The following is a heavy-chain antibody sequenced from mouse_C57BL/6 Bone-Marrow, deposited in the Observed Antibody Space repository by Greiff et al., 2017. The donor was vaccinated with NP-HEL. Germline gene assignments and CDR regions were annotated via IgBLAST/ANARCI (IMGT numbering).Heavy chain of an antibody. CDR2: INPYNGGT. D-gene: IGHD1-1*02. V-gene: IGHV1-19*01. CDR1: GYTFTDYY. J-gene: IGHJ2*01. Sequence: VQLQQSGPVLVKPGASVKMSCKASGYTFTDYYMNWVKQSHGKSLEWIGVINPYNGGTSYNQKFKGKATLTVDKFSSTAYMELNSLTSEDSAVYYCARWGGFDYWGQGTTLTVSS. CDR3: ARWGGFDY.